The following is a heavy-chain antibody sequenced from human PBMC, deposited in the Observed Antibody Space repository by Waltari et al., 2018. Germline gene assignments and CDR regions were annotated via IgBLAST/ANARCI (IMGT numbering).Heavy chain of an antibody. CDR1: GYTFTSYD. Sequence: QVQLVQSGAEVKKPGASVKVSCKASGYTFTSYDINWIRQPPGKGLEWIGENKQSGSTTSNPSLKSRVTKSVDTSKNQFFLKLSSVTAADTAVYYCARGAFRSSLRFLEWLDRGAFDIWGQGTMVTVSS. CDR2: NKQSGST. J-gene: IGHJ3*02. V-gene: IGHV4-34*01. D-gene: IGHD3-3*01. CDR3: ARGAFRSSLRFLEWLDRGAFDI.